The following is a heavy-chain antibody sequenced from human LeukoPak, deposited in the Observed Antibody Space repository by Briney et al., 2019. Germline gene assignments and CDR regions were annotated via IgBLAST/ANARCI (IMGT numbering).Heavy chain of an antibody. CDR1: GFTFRSYA. Sequence: GGSLRLSCAASGFTFRSYAMHWVRQAPGKGLEYVSAISRNGDTTYYANSVKGRFTISRDNSKSTLYLQVGSLRAEDMAVYYCARDERGGGSYSDAFNIWGQGTMVTVSS. J-gene: IGHJ3*02. CDR2: ISRNGDTT. CDR3: ARDERGGGSYSDAFNI. V-gene: IGHV3-64*01. D-gene: IGHD1-26*01.